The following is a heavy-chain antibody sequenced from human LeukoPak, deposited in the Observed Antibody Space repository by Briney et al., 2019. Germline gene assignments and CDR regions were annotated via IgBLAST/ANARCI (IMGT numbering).Heavy chain of an antibody. CDR2: ISGSGGST. J-gene: IGHJ4*02. V-gene: IGHV3-23*01. CDR3: AKDRGYYGSGSYPPPTDY. CDR1: GFTFSSDA. Sequence: GGSLRLSCAASGFTFSSDAMSCVRQAPGKRLEWVSAISGSGGSTYSADSVKGRFTISRDNSKNTLYLQMNSLRAEDTAVYYCAKDRGYYGSGSYPPPTDYWGQGTLVTVSS. D-gene: IGHD3-10*01.